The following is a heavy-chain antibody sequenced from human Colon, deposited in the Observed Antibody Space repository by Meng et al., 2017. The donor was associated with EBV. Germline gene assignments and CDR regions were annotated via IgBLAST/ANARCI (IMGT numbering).Heavy chain of an antibody. Sequence: QVHCQASGPGLVKPSQTMSLICTVSGSSISSGTYYWGWIRQLPGKGLEWSAYIHYSGRTYYSPSLKSRVTISVDTSKNQLSLKLSSMTAADTAVYYCARYVFDSSSLYSNWFDPWGQGTLVTVSS. V-gene: IGHV4-31*03. CDR2: IHYSGRT. CDR3: ARYVFDSSSLYSNWFDP. CDR1: GSSISSGTYY. J-gene: IGHJ5*02. D-gene: IGHD3-22*01.